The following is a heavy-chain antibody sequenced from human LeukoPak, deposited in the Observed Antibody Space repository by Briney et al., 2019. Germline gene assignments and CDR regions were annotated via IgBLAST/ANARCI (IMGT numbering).Heavy chain of an antibody. CDR1: GFTFSSYA. V-gene: IGHV3-23*01. CDR2: ISGSGGST. D-gene: IGHD3-10*01. Sequence: PGRSLRLSCAASGFTFSSYAMSWVRHAPGEGLEWVSAISGSGGSTYYADSVKGRFTISRDNPKNTLYLQMNSLRAEDTAVYYCAKEILHYYGSGSYYPSAFDIWGQGTMVTVSS. J-gene: IGHJ3*02. CDR3: AKEILHYYGSGSYYPSAFDI.